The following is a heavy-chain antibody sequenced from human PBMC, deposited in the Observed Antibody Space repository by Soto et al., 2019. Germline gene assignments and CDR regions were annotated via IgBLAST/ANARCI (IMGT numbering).Heavy chain of an antibody. V-gene: IGHV3-30*18. CDR1: GFTFSSYG. Sequence: PGGSLRLSCAASGFTFSSYGMHWVRQAPGKGLEWVAVISYDGSNKYYADSVKGRFTISRDNSKNTLYLQMNSLRAEDTAVYYCAKDVRVGGWLGTPRLNWFDPWGQVTLVTVSS. J-gene: IGHJ5*02. D-gene: IGHD6-19*01. CDR3: AKDVRVGGWLGTPRLNWFDP. CDR2: ISYDGSNK.